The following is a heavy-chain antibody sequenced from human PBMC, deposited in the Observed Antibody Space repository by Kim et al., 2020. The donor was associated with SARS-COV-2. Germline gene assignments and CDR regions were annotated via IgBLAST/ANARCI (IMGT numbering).Heavy chain of an antibody. J-gene: IGHJ4*02. Sequence: GGSLRLSCAASGFTFGSYWMNWVRHAPGKGLEWVANIGQDGSETHYVDSVKGRFTISRDNAESSLFLQMNSLRGEDTAFYYCVRDGGYTSGWTPSTFDYWGQGILVTVSS. CDR2: IGQDGSET. CDR1: GFTFGSYW. V-gene: IGHV3-7*01. CDR3: VRDGGYTSGWTPSTFDY. D-gene: IGHD6-19*01.